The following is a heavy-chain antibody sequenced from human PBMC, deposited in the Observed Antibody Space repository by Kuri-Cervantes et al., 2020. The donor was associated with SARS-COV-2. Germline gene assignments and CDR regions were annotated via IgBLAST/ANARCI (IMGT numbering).Heavy chain of an antibody. Sequence: GGSLRLSCAASGFTVSSNYMSWVRQAPGKGLEWVAVISYDGSNKYYADSVKGRFTISRDNSKNTPYLQMNSLRAEDTAVYYCARGSSRMLYPFDYWGQGTLVTVSS. CDR3: ARGSSRMLYPFDY. V-gene: IGHV3-30-3*01. J-gene: IGHJ4*02. CDR2: ISYDGSNK. CDR1: GFTVSSNY. D-gene: IGHD2-8*01.